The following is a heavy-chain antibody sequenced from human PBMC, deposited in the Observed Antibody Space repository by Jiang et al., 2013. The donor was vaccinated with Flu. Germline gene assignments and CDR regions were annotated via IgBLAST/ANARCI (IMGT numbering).Heavy chain of an antibody. J-gene: IGHJ3*01. D-gene: IGHD4/OR15-4a*01. CDR3: ARAPPNGNDAFDL. CDR1: GGSISTNGYS. CDR2: FYHSGST. Sequence: GSGLVKPSQTLSLTCAVSGGSISTNGYSWSWIRQPPGKGLEWIGYFYHSGSTYYNPSLKSRVTMSVDRSKNQFSLNLTSVTAADTAVYYCARAPPNGNDAFDLWGQGTMVTVSS. V-gene: IGHV4-30-2*01.